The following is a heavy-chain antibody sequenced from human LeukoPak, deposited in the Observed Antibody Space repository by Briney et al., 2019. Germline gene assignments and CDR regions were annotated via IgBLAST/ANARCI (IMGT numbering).Heavy chain of an antibody. CDR1: GFTFNSYG. D-gene: IGHD3-22*01. CDR3: ARGTSDYYDSSGYYPPDQGGY. CDR2: ISYDGSNK. V-gene: IGHV3-30*19. J-gene: IGHJ4*02. Sequence: GGSLRLSCAASGFTFNSYGMHWVRQAPGKGLEWVAVISYDGSNKYYADSVKGRFTISRDNSKNTLYLQMNSLRAEDTAVYYCARGTSDYYDSSGYYPPDQGGYWGQGTLVTVSS.